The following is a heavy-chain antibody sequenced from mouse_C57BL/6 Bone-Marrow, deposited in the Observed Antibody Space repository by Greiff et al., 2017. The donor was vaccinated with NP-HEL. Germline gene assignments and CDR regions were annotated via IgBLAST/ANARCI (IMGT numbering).Heavy chain of an antibody. J-gene: IGHJ1*03. Sequence: VQLQQSGPVLVKPGASVKMSCKASGYTFTDYYMNWVKQSHGKSLEWIGVINPYNGGTSYNQKFKGKATLTVDKSSSTAYMELNSLTSEDSAVYYCARRGWYFEVWGTGTTVTVAS. V-gene: IGHV1-19*01. CDR2: INPYNGGT. CDR1: GYTFTDYY. CDR3: ARRGWYFEV.